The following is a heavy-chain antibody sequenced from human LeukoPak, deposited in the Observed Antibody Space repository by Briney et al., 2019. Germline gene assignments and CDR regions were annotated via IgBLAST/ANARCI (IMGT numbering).Heavy chain of an antibody. V-gene: IGHV1-2*02. D-gene: IGHD2-21*01. CDR2: VDPNSGDT. CDR1: GYTFTGYF. CDR3: ARGYCRAGDCYENDL. J-gene: IGHJ5*02. Sequence: GTSVKVSCKASGYTFTGYFVHWVRQAPGQALEWMGWVDPNSGDTNYAQRFHGRVTMTRDTSINTVYMELNRLRSDDTAVYYCARGYCRAGDCYENDLWGQGTLVTVSS.